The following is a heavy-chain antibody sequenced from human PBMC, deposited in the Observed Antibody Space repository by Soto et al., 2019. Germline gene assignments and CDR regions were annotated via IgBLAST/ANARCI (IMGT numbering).Heavy chain of an antibody. CDR2: IWYDGSNK. CDR3: ARESRDGYKMAYFDY. V-gene: IGHV3-33*01. Sequence: GGSLRLSCAASGFNFSSYGMHWVRQAPGKGLEWVAVIWYDGSNKYYADSVKGRFTISRDNSKNTLYLQMNSLRAEDTAVYYCARESRDGYKMAYFDYWGQGTLVTVSS. J-gene: IGHJ4*02. CDR1: GFNFSSYG. D-gene: IGHD5-12*01.